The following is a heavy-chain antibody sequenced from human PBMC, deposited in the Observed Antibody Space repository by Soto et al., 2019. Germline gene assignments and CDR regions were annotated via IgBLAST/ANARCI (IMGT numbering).Heavy chain of an antibody. J-gene: IGHJ4*02. CDR1: GFTFSSYW. V-gene: IGHV3-7*01. D-gene: IGHD3-10*01. CDR3: ARDNHYYGSGSYYLV. Sequence: EVQLVESGGGLVQPGGSLRLSCAASGFTFSSYWMSWVRQAPGKGLEWVANIKQDGSEKYYVDSVKGRFTISRDNAKNSLYLQMNSLRAVDTAVYYCARDNHYYGSGSYYLVWGQGTLVTVSS. CDR2: IKQDGSEK.